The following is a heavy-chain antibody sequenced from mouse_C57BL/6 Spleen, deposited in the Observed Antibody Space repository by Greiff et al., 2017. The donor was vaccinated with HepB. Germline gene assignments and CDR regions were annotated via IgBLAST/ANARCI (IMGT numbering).Heavy chain of an antibody. Sequence: QVQLQQPGAELVKPGASVNLSCKASGYTFTSYWMHWVKQRPGQGLEWIGMIHPNSGSTNYNEKFKSKATLTVDKSSSTAYMQLSSLTSEDSAVYYCAREGGSSYWYFDVWGTGTTVTVSS. CDR2: IHPNSGST. D-gene: IGHD1-1*01. CDR1: GYTFTSYW. J-gene: IGHJ1*03. V-gene: IGHV1-64*01. CDR3: AREGGSSYWYFDV.